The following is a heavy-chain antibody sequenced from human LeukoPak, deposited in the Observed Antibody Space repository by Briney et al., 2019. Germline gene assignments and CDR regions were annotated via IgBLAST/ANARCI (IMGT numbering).Heavy chain of an antibody. CDR2: IYYSGST. Sequence: PSETLSLTCTVSGGSISSGGYYWSWIRQHPGKGLEWIGYIYYSGSTYYNPSLKSRVTISVDTSKNQFSLKLSSVTAADTAVYYCATQRDVWSGYYTNYYYYMDVWGKGTTVTASS. CDR1: GGSISSGGYY. D-gene: IGHD3-3*01. CDR3: ATQRDVWSGYYTNYYYYMDV. J-gene: IGHJ6*03. V-gene: IGHV4-31*03.